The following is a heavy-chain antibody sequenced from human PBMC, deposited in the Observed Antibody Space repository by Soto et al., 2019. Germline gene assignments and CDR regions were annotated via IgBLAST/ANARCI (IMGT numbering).Heavy chain of an antibody. Sequence: GGSLRLSCAASGFTFSSFAMSWVRQAPGKGLEWVSSISDSGGNTYFADSVKGRFTISRDNSKNTLYLQMNSLRAEDTAVYYCAKDPYIPTLTIPRFYCYVMDVWGQGTTVTVSS. D-gene: IGHD2-21*01. CDR2: ISDSGGNT. V-gene: IGHV3-23*01. CDR3: AKDPYIPTLTIPRFYCYVMDV. J-gene: IGHJ6*02. CDR1: GFTFSSFA.